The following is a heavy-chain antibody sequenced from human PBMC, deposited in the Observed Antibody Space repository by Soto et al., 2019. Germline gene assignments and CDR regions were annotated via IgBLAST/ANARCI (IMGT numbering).Heavy chain of an antibody. CDR1: GFMSVSFA. J-gene: IGHJ4*02. D-gene: IGHD3-10*01. Sequence: QVQLVQSGPEMKQPGASVKVSCKASGFMSVSFAFHWVRQSPGQGPEWLGWLNAGVDGTIYSQRLQGRVKITRDTSANTVYLEVKSLTHEDTAVYYCAREVQGVTFFDYWGQGTLVTVST. V-gene: IGHV1-3*01. CDR2: LNAGVDGT. CDR3: AREVQGVTFFDY.